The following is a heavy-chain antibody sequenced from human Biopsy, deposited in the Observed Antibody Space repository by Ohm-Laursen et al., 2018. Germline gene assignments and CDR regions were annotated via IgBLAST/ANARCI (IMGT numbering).Heavy chain of an antibody. D-gene: IGHD6-19*01. J-gene: IGHJ4*02. V-gene: IGHV1-46*01. Sequence: AASVKVSCKASGYSFTSYYTHWVRQAPGQGLEWMGMINPSGSTTSYPQIFQGRVTMTRDTSKSTVYMELSSLRSADTAVYFCARNTGWYGDLYYFDYWGQGTLVTVSS. CDR3: ARNTGWYGDLYYFDY. CDR1: GYSFTSYY. CDR2: INPSGSTT.